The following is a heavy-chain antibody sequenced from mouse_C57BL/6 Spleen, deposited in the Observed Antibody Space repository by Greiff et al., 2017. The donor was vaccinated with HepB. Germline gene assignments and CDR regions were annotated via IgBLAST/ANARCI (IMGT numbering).Heavy chain of an antibody. Sequence: EVMLVESGGGLVKPGGSLKLSCAASGFTFSSYAMSWVRQTPEKRLEWVATISDGGSYTYYPDNVKGRFTISRDNAKNNLYLQMSHLKSEDTAMYYCARESPYYGFDYWGQGTTLTVSS. V-gene: IGHV5-4*01. CDR1: GFTFSSYA. J-gene: IGHJ2*01. D-gene: IGHD1-1*01. CDR3: ARESPYYGFDY. CDR2: ISDGGSYT.